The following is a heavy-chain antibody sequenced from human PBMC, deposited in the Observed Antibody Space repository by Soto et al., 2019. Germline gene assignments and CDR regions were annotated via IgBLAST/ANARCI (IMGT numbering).Heavy chain of an antibody. CDR1: GGSISSSY. D-gene: IGHD4-17*01. CDR3: ARRYGYYFDY. J-gene: IGHJ4*01. CDR2: IYYSGST. V-gene: IGHV4-59*08. Sequence: PSATLSLTCTVSGGSISSSYWCWIRQPPGKGLEWIGYIYYSGSTNYNPSLKSRVTISVDTSKNQLSLKLSSVTAADTAVYYCARRYGYYFDYWGHGTLVTVS.